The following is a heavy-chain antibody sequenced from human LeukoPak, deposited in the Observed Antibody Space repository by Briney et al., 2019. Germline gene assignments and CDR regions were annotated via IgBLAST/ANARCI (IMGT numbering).Heavy chain of an antibody. Sequence: SETLSLTCALYGGSFTYYYWSWIRQPPGKGLEWIGEINHAGSTSYNPSLKSRVTISVDTSKNQFSLKLSSVTAADTAVYYCARRGYSSSWYMDYWGQGTLVTVSS. V-gene: IGHV4-34*01. CDR2: INHAGST. CDR3: ARRGYSSSWYMDY. J-gene: IGHJ4*02. CDR1: GGSFTYYY. D-gene: IGHD6-13*01.